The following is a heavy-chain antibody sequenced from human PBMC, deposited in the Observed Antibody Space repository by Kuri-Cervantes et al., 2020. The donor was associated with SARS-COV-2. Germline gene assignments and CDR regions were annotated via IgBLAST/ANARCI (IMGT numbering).Heavy chain of an antibody. CDR2: IIPILGTA. CDR3: AGSATGEGDY. Sequence: SVKVSCKASGGTFSSYAISWVRQAPGQGLEWMGRIIPILGTANCAQKFQGRVTITADKSTSTAYMELSSLRSEDTAVYYCAGSATGEGDYWGQGTLVTVSS. D-gene: IGHD7-27*01. J-gene: IGHJ4*02. CDR1: GGTFSSYA. V-gene: IGHV1-69*04.